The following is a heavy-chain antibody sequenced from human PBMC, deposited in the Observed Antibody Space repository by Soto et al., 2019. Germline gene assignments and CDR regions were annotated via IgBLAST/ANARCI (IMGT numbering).Heavy chain of an antibody. J-gene: IGHJ4*02. CDR3: VRPDSTGYYSH. D-gene: IGHD3-9*01. V-gene: IGHV5-51*01. CDR2: INPADSDT. CDR1: GYSFTNYW. Sequence: PGESLKISCKGSGYSFTNYWIGWVRQMPGKGLEWMGIINPADSDTRYSPSFQGQVTVSVVKSISTAYLQRGSLKASDTAMYYCVRPDSTGYYSHWGQGTPVTVSS.